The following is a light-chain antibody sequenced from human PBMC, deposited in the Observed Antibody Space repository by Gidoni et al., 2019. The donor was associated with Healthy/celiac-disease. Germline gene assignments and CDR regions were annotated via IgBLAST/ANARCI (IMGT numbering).Light chain of an antibody. Sequence: IVLTQSPGTLSLSPGERATLSCRASQSVSSSYLAWYQQKPGQAPRRLIYGASSRATGIPDRFRGSGSGTDFTLTISRLEPEDFAVYYCQQYGSSPLTFGGGTKVEIK. CDR3: QQYGSSPLT. CDR2: GAS. CDR1: QSVSSSY. V-gene: IGKV3-20*01. J-gene: IGKJ4*01.